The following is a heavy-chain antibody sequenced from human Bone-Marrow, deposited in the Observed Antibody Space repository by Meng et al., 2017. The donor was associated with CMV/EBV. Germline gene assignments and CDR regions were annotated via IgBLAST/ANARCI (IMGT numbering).Heavy chain of an antibody. CDR3: ARALDILTGYFPYYYYYGMDV. Sequence: GGSLRLSCAASGFTFSSYSMNWVRQAPGKGLEWVSYISSSSSTIYYADSVKGRFTISRDNAKSSLYLQMNSLRAEDTAVYYCARALDILTGYFPYYYYYGMDVWGQGTTVTVSS. CDR1: GFTFSSYS. D-gene: IGHD3-9*01. CDR2: ISSSSSTI. J-gene: IGHJ6*02. V-gene: IGHV3-48*04.